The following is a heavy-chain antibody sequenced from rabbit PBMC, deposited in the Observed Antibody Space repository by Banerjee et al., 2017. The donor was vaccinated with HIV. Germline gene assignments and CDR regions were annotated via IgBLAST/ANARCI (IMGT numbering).Heavy chain of an antibody. CDR1: GFSFSSSYD. D-gene: IGHD6-1*01. V-gene: IGHV1S45*01. J-gene: IGHJ4*01. Sequence: QEELVESGGGLVQPEGSLTLTCTASGFSFSSSYDMCWVRQAPGKGLEWIGCIYTGYFSSSYYATWAKGRFTISKTSSTTVTLEMTSLTAADTATYFCARSSSGGGSWLYFNLWGQGTLVTVS. CDR2: IYTGYFSSS. CDR3: ARSSSGGGSWLYFNL.